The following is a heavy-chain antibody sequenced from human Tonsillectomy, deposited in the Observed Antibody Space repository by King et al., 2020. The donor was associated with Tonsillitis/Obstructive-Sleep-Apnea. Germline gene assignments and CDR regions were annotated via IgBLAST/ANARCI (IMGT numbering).Heavy chain of an antibody. D-gene: IGHD2-2*01. CDR2: ISGTGVYT. CDR1: GFTFSSYA. CDR3: AKDLRCSSSKCYSDYYYYMDV. V-gene: IGHV3-23*04. Sequence: VQLVESGGGLVQPGGSLRLSCAASGFTFSSYAMSWVRQAPGKGLEWVSAISGTGVYTYYADSVKGRFTISRDNPKNTLFLHMNSLRADDTAVYYCAKDLRCSSSKCYSDYYYYMDVWGKGTTVTVSS. J-gene: IGHJ6*03.